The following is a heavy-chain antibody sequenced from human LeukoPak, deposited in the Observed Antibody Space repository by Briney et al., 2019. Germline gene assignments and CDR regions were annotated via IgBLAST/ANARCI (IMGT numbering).Heavy chain of an antibody. CDR2: IYTSGST. CDR1: GGSVSSGSDY. CDR3: ARHGYCSSTSCHRGWFDP. Sequence: SQTLSLTCTVSGGSVSSGSDYWSWIRQPAGKGLEWIGRIYTSGSTNYNPSLKSRVTISVDTSKNQFSLKLSSVTAADTAVYYCARHGYCSSTSCHRGWFDPWGQGTLVTVSS. V-gene: IGHV4-61*02. J-gene: IGHJ5*02. D-gene: IGHD2-2*01.